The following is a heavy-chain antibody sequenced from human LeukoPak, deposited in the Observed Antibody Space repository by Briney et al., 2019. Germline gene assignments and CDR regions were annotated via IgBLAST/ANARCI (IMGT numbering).Heavy chain of an antibody. V-gene: IGHV3-23*01. CDR3: AKPQRSGSYPDPPDY. CDR2: ISGSGGST. D-gene: IGHD1-26*01. Sequence: GGSLRLSCAAPGFTFSSYAMSWVRQAPGKGLEWVSAISGSGGSTYYADSVKGRFTISRDNSKNTLYLQMNSLRAEDTAVYYCAKPQRSGSYPDPPDYWGQGTLVTVSS. J-gene: IGHJ4*02. CDR1: GFTFSSYA.